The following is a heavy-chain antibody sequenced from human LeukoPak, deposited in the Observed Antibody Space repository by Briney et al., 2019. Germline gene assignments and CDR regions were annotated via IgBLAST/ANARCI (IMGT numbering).Heavy chain of an antibody. Sequence: SETLSLTCAVYGGSFSGYYWSWIRQPPGKGLEWNGEINRSGSTNYNPSLKSRVTISVDTSKNQFSLKLSSVTAADTAVYYCASNSSSWAYWGQGTLVTVSS. CDR1: GGSFSGYY. V-gene: IGHV4-34*01. CDR3: ASNSSSWAY. D-gene: IGHD6-6*01. CDR2: INRSGST. J-gene: IGHJ4*02.